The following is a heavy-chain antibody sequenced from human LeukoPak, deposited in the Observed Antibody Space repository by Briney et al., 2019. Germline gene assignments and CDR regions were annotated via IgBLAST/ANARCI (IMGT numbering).Heavy chain of an antibody. CDR2: IYHSGST. J-gene: IGHJ3*02. CDR3: AGGRITIFGVVILYGAFDI. V-gene: IGHV4-38-2*02. D-gene: IGHD3-3*01. Sequence: SETLSLTCTVSGYSISSGYYWGWIRQPPGKGLEWIGSIYHSGSTYYNPSLKSRVTISVDRSKNQFSLKLSSVTAADTAVYYCAGGRITIFGVVILYGAFDIWGQGTMVTVSS. CDR1: GYSISSGYY.